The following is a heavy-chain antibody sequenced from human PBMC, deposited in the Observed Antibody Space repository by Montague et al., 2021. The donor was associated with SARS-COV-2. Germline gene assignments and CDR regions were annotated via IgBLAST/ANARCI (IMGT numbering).Heavy chain of an antibody. Sequence: ETLSLTCTVSGESIRSYHWTWIRQPPGKGLEWIGRISDSGRTIYNPSLXSRVTISVDTSKNQFFLNLRSMVAADMAIYYCTRDRGIAAADNYYYGMDVWGPGTTVTVSS. J-gene: IGHJ6*02. CDR1: GESIRSYH. D-gene: IGHD6-13*01. CDR3: TRDRGIAAADNYYYGMDV. CDR2: ISDSGRT. V-gene: IGHV4-59*13.